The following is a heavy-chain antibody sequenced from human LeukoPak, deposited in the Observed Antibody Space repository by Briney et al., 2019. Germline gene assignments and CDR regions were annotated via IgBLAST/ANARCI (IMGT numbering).Heavy chain of an antibody. CDR3: ARVGYFGSGSYCPY. CDR2: INPSNGGT. V-gene: IGHV1-2*02. J-gene: IGHJ4*02. Sequence: ASVKVSCKASGYTFTDYYIHWVRQAPGQGLEWMGWINPSNGGTNFAQEFQDRVTMTRDTSISTAYMELSRLTSDDTAVYYCARVGYFGSGSYCPYWGQGTLVTVSS. CDR1: GYTFTDYY. D-gene: IGHD3-10*01.